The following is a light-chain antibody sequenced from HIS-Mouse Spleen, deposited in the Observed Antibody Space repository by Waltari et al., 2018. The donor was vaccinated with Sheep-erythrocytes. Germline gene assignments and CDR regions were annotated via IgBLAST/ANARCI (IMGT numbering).Light chain of an antibody. Sequence: EIVLTQSPATLSLSPGERATLSCRASQSVSSYLAWYQQKPGQAPRLRIYDASNRATGIPARFSGSGSGTDFTRTISSLEPEDFAVYYCQQRSNWYTFGQGTKLEIK. J-gene: IGKJ2*01. CDR1: QSVSSY. CDR3: QQRSNWYT. V-gene: IGKV3-11*01. CDR2: DAS.